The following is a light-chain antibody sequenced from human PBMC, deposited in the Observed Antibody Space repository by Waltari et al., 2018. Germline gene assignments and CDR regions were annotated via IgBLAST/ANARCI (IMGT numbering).Light chain of an antibody. CDR1: DSDVGVYDF. J-gene: IGLJ1*01. CDR2: EVS. Sequence: QSALTQPASVSGPPGQSITISCPGPDSDVGVYDFVSWYQQHPGKAPHLIIYEVSNRPSGISNRFSASKSGNTASLTISGLQAEDEADYYCSSYTTSSAPGVFGTGTRVTVL. CDR3: SSYTTSSAPGV. V-gene: IGLV2-14*01.